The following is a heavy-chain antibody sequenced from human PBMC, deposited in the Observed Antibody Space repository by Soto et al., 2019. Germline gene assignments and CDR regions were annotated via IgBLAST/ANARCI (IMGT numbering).Heavy chain of an antibody. J-gene: IGHJ6*02. Sequence: GGSLRLSCAASGFTFNNYGMNWVRQAPGKGLEWVAVMSSDETKINYADSVKGRFTISRDNSKNTLFLQLNGLRPEDTAVYFCAKDRGSGTLRYYGMDVWGQGTTVTVSS. CDR2: MSSDETKI. D-gene: IGHD3-10*01. CDR1: GFTFNNYG. CDR3: AKDRGSGTLRYYGMDV. V-gene: IGHV3-30*18.